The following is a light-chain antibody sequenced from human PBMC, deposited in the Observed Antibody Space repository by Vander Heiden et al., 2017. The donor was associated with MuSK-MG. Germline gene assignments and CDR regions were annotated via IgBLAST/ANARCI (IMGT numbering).Light chain of an antibody. CDR2: EVS. J-gene: IGLJ1*01. V-gene: IGLV2-14*01. CDR1: SSDVGGYNY. CDR3: SSYTSSSTDG. Sequence: QSALTQPASVSGSPGQSITISCTGTSSDVGGYNYVSWYQQHPGKAPKLIIYEVSKRPSGVTSRFSGSKAGNAASLTISGLQAEDEADDYCSSYTSSSTDGFGTGTKVTVL.